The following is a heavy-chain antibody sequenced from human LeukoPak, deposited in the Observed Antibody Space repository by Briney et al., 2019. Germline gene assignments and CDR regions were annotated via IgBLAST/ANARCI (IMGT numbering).Heavy chain of an antibody. Sequence: ASVKVSCKASGYTFTSYGISWVRQAPGQGLEWMGWISTYNGNTNYAQKLQGRVTMTTDTSTSTAYMELRSLRSDDTAVYYCARDFYYHDSSGYYYDYWGQGTLVTVSS. CDR3: ARDFYYHDSSGYYYDY. D-gene: IGHD3-22*01. CDR2: ISTYNGNT. J-gene: IGHJ4*02. V-gene: IGHV1-18*01. CDR1: GYTFTSYG.